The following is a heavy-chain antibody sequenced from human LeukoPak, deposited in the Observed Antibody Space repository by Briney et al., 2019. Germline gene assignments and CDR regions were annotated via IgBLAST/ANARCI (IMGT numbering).Heavy chain of an antibody. CDR2: ISGSGGST. V-gene: IGHV3-23*01. CDR3: ARDNGDYWYFDL. J-gene: IGHJ2*01. D-gene: IGHD4-17*01. CDR1: GFTFSSYA. Sequence: PGGSLRLSCAASGFTFSSYAMSWVRQAPGKGLEWVSAISGSGGSTYYADSVKGRFTISRDNSKNTLYLQMNSLRAEDTAVYYCARDNGDYWYFDLWGRGTLVTVSS.